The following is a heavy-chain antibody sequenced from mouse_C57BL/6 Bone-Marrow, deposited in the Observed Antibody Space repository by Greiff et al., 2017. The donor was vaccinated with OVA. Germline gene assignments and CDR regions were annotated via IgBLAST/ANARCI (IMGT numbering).Heavy chain of an antibody. CDR3: ARTHYGSSFYAMDY. V-gene: IGHV1-64*01. J-gene: IGHJ4*01. D-gene: IGHD1-1*01. Sequence: QVQLKQSGAELVKPGASVKLSCKASGYTFTSYWMHWVKQRPGQGLEWIGMIHPNSGSTNYNEKFKSKATLTVDKSSSTAYMQLSSLTSEDSAVYYCARTHYGSSFYAMDYWGQGTSVTVSS. CDR1: GYTFTSYW. CDR2: IHPNSGST.